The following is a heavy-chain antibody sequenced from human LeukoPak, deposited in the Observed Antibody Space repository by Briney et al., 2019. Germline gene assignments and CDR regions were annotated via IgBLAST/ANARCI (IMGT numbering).Heavy chain of an antibody. D-gene: IGHD4-17*01. V-gene: IGHV3-7*05. CDR3: ARDAPDYGDFYDF. Sequence: GGSLRLSCAASAFTFRTYWMTWVRQAPGKGLEWVANIKQDGSQKYYVDSVKGRFTISRDNAKNSLYLQMNSLRAEDTAVYYCARDAPDYGDFYDFWGQGTLVTVSS. CDR1: AFTFRTYW. J-gene: IGHJ4*02. CDR2: IKQDGSQK.